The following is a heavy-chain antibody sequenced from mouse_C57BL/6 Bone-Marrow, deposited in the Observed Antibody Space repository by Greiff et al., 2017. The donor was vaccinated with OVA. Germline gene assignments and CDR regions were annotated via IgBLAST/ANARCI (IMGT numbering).Heavy chain of an antibody. CDR3: ARGDGYYVSFAY. D-gene: IGHD2-3*01. Sequence: EVQLQQSGPGLVKPSQSLSLTCSVTGYSITSGYYWNWIRQFPGNKLEWMGYISYDGSNNYNPSLKNRISITRDTSKNQFFLKLNSVTTEDTATYYCARGDGYYVSFAYWGQGTLVTVSA. CDR1: GYSITSGYY. CDR2: ISYDGSN. V-gene: IGHV3-6*01. J-gene: IGHJ3*01.